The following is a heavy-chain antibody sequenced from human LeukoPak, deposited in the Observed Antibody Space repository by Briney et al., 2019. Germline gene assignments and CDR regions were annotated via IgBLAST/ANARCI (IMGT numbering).Heavy chain of an antibody. V-gene: IGHV3-30-3*01. J-gene: IGHJ4*02. D-gene: IGHD3-10*01. Sequence: GGSLSLSCAASGFTFSSYAMHWVRQAPGKGLEWVAVISYDGSNKYYAESVKGRFTTSRDNSKNTLYPQMNSLRAEDTAVYYCARVSGSRTYYEGPFDYWGQGTLVTVSS. CDR1: GFTFSSYA. CDR3: ARVSGSRTYYEGPFDY. CDR2: ISYDGSNK.